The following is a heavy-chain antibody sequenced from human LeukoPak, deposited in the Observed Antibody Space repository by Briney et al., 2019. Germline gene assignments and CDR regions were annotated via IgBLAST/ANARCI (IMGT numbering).Heavy chain of an antibody. D-gene: IGHD6-13*01. CDR2: ISSISSGL. CDR3: ARESSYFLDF. Sequence: GGSLRLSCAASGFTFSSYGMHWVRQAPGKGLEWISYISSISSGLYYADSVKGRFTISRDNAKNLLYLQMNSLRDEDTAVYYCARESSYFLDFWGQGTLVTVSS. J-gene: IGHJ4*02. V-gene: IGHV3-48*02. CDR1: GFTFSSYG.